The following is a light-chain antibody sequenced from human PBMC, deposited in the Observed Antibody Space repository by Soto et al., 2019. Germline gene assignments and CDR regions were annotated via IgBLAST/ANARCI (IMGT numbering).Light chain of an antibody. J-gene: IGKJ2*01. CDR3: QQSHSPPYT. Sequence: DIQMTQSPSSLSASVGDRVTITCRASQTISKFLNWYPQKPGKAPKLLIYAASGLQSGVPSRFSGGGAETDFTVTISSLHPEDFASYHYQQSHSPPYTFGQGNKLEIK. CDR2: AAS. V-gene: IGKV1-39*01. CDR1: QTISKF.